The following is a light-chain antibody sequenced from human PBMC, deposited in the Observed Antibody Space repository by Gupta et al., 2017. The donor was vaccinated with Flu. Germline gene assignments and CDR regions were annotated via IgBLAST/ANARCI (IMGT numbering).Light chain of an antibody. J-gene: IGKJ1*01. CDR2: KAS. CDR3: HHSST. Sequence: DIHMTQSPSTLSASVGDRVTITCRASQRISSWLAWYQQKPGKAPKLLIYKASKLESGVPSRFSGSGSGTEFTRTISSLQPDDFETYYCHHSSTFGQGTKVEIK. CDR1: QRISSW. V-gene: IGKV1-5*03.